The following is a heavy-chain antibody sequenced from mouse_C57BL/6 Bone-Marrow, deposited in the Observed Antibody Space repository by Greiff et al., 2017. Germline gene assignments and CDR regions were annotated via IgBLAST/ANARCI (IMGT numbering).Heavy chain of an antibody. Sequence: QVQLQQSGAEQARPGASVKLSCKASGYTFTSYGISWVKQRTGQGLEWIGEIYPRSGNTYYNEKFKGKATLTADKSSSTAYMELRSLTSEDSAVYFCARDYYGSSYGAWFAYWGQGTLVTVSA. CDR2: IYPRSGNT. CDR3: ARDYYGSSYGAWFAY. CDR1: GYTFTSYG. J-gene: IGHJ3*01. D-gene: IGHD1-1*01. V-gene: IGHV1-81*01.